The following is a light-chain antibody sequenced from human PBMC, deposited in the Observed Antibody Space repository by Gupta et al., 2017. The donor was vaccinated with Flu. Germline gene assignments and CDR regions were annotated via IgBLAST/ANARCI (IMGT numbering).Light chain of an antibody. V-gene: IGKV1-6*02. CDR3: RQDDDRLRT. CDR2: AAS. J-gene: IGKJ1*01. CDR1: QGIRND. Sequence: PSSLSAFVGDRVTITCRASQGIRNDVAWYQQKPGKAPKLLIYAASNLQSGVPSRFSGSGSGTDFTLTISSLQPEDFATYYRRQDDDRLRTFGQGTKVEIK.